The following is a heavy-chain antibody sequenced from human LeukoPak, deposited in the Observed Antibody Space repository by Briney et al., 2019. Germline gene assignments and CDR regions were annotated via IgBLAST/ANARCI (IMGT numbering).Heavy chain of an antibody. J-gene: IGHJ6*02. CDR2: INSDGSST. CDR3: ARGDSIVTVVGIYYYYGMDV. D-gene: IGHD2-15*01. V-gene: IGHV3-74*01. Sequence: AGGSLRLSCAASGFTFSSYWMHWVRQAPGKGLVWVSRINSDGSSTSYADSVKGRFTISRDNAKNTLYLQMNSLRAEDTAVYYCARGDSIVTVVGIYYYYGMDVWGQGTTVTASS. CDR1: GFTFSSYW.